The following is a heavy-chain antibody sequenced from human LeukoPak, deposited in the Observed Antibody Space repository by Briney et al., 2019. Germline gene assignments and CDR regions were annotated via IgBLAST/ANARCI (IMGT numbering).Heavy chain of an antibody. Sequence: GASVKVSCKASGGSFSSYVITWVRQAPGQGLEWMGRIIPVLGVSNFAQKFQGRVTITADKSTNTAHMELSRLRSDDTAVYYCARVGSARIAVAGWFDPWGQGTLVTVSS. D-gene: IGHD6-19*01. V-gene: IGHV1-69*04. CDR3: ARVGSARIAVAGWFDP. CDR2: IIPVLGVS. J-gene: IGHJ5*02. CDR1: GGSFSSYV.